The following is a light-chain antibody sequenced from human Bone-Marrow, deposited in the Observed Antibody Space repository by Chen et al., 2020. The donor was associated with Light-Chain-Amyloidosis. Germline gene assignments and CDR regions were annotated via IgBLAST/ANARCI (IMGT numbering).Light chain of an antibody. CDR1: SRSIATNY. J-gene: IGLJ3*02. Sequence: NFMLTQPHSVSQSPGKTVIISCTRSSRSIATNYVQWYQQRPGSSPTTVIYEEDQRPSGVPDRFSGSIDRSSNSASLTISGLKTEDEADYYCQSYQGSSQGVFGGGTKLTVL. V-gene: IGLV6-57*01. CDR3: QSYQGSSQGV. CDR2: EED.